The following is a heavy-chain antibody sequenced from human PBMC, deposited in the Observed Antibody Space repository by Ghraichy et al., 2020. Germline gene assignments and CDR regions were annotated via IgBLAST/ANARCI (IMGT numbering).Heavy chain of an antibody. J-gene: IGHJ4*02. V-gene: IGHV3-23*01. D-gene: IGHD6-6*01. Sequence: GGSLRLSCAASGFTFSSYAMSWVRQAPGKGLEWVSAISGSGGSTYYADSVKGRFTISRDNSKNALYLQMNSLRAEDTAVYYCALHPWEYSSSSFDYWGQGTLVTVSS. CDR2: ISGSGGST. CDR3: ALHPWEYSSSSFDY. CDR1: GFTFSSYA.